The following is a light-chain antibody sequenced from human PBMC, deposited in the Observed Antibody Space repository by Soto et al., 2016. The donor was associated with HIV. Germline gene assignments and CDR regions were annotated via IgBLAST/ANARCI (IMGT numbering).Light chain of an antibody. V-gene: IGLV3-1*01. CDR3: QVWDSSSDHPVI. Sequence: SYELTQPPSVSVSPGQTARITCSGDKLWEKYVSWYQQKPGQSPVLVIYQDAMRPSGIPERFSGSNSGSTATLTISRVEAGDEADYYCQVWDSSSDHPVIFGGGTKLTVL. CDR1: KLWEKY. CDR2: QDA. J-gene: IGLJ2*01.